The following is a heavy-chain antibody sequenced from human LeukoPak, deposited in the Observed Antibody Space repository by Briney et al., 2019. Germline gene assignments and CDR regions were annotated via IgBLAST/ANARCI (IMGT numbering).Heavy chain of an antibody. J-gene: IGHJ4*02. CDR2: IIPIFGTA. V-gene: IGHV1-69*05. Sequence: ASVKVSCKASGGTFSSYAISWVRQAPGQGLEWMGGIIPIFGTANYAQKFQGRVTMTTDTSTSTAYMELRSLRSDDTAVYYCARGYGGLTIDYWGQGTLLTVSS. CDR3: ARGYGGLTIDY. CDR1: GGTFSSYA. D-gene: IGHD4-23*01.